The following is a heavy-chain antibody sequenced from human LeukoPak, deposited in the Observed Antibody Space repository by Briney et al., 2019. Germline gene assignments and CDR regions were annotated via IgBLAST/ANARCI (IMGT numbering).Heavy chain of an antibody. CDR1: GFTVSSNY. Sequence: GGSLRLSCAASGFTVSSNYMSWVRQAPGKGLEWVSVIYSGGSTYYADSVKGRFTISRDNSKNTLYLQMNSLRAEDTAVYYCARDPDSPGYSSSWKYYGMDVWGQGTTVTVSS. CDR2: IYSGGST. CDR3: ARDPDSPGYSSSWKYYGMDV. D-gene: IGHD6-13*01. V-gene: IGHV3-66*01. J-gene: IGHJ6*02.